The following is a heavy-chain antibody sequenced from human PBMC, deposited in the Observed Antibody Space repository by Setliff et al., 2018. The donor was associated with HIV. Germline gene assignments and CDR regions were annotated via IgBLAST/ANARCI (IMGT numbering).Heavy chain of an antibody. Sequence: SETLSLTCYVTDDPISSYYWSWVRQPAGKGLEWIGRVTNTGDTSYNPSLKSRVTISMDTSKNLFSLKLTSVTAADTAVYFCAKGSGPPWFDPWGQGTLVTVSS. CDR2: VTNTGDT. V-gene: IGHV4-4*07. CDR1: DDPISSYY. J-gene: IGHJ5*02. CDR3: AKGSGPPWFDP. D-gene: IGHD3-3*01.